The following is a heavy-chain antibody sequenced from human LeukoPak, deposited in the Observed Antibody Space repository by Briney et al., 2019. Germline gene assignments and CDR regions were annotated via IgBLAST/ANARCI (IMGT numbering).Heavy chain of an antibody. Sequence: PGGSLRLSCAASGFTFSSYMMTWVRQAPGKGLEWVSTISSNGGSTYYADSVKGRFTIYRDNSKNTLYLQMSSLRAEDTAVYYCARYCSGSICYSGVDYWGQGTLVPVSS. D-gene: IGHD2-15*01. J-gene: IGHJ4*02. CDR3: ARYCSGSICYSGVDY. V-gene: IGHV3-23*01. CDR1: GFTFSSYM. CDR2: ISSNGGST.